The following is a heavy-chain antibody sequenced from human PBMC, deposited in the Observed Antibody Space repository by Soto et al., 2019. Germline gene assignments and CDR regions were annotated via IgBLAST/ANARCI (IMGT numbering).Heavy chain of an antibody. CDR1: GYTFSRYG. CDR3: AKNGQPPYYYGLDV. D-gene: IGHD2-8*01. CDR2: ISGYNGDT. Sequence: VKVSCKASGYTFSRYGISWVRQAPGQGLEWMGWISGYNGDTNYAQKFQGRVTMTIDTSTTTAYMELRGLTSDDTAIYYCAKNGQPPYYYGLDVWAQGTTVTVSS. V-gene: IGHV1-18*01. J-gene: IGHJ6*02.